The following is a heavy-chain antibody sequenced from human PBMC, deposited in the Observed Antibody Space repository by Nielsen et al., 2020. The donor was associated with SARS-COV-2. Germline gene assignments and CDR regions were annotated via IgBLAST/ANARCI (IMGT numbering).Heavy chain of an antibody. CDR1: GFTFSSYG. CDR2: ISYDGSNK. Sequence: GGPLRLSCAASGFTFSSYGMHWVRQAPGKGLEWVAVISYDGSNKYYADSVKGRFTISRDNSKNTLYLQMNSLRAEDTAVYYCARPGSGSYSGWFDPWGQGTLVTVSS. J-gene: IGHJ5*02. V-gene: IGHV3-30*03. D-gene: IGHD1-26*01. CDR3: ARPGSGSYSGWFDP.